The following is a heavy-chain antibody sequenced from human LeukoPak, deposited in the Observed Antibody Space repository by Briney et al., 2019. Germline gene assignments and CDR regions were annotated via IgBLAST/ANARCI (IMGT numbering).Heavy chain of an antibody. Sequence: GGGLKISCKGSGYSFTSYWIGWGRAMPGKGLGWVGIIYPGEYDTRYSPSFQGPVTISAATSISTAYLQWSSLKASDTAMYYCARAGAGDRPYFSYGMDVWGHGTTVTVSS. D-gene: IGHD7-27*01. CDR2: IYPGEYDT. CDR1: GYSFTSYW. CDR3: ARAGAGDRPYFSYGMDV. V-gene: IGHV5-51*01. J-gene: IGHJ6*02.